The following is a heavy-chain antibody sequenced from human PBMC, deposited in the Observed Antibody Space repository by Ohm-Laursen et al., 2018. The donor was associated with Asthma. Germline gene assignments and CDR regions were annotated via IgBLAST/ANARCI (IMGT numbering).Heavy chain of an antibody. CDR3: ARVRGNSDSSWYGRYYYYGMDV. CDR1: GGTSSSYA. CDR2: IIPIFGTA. D-gene: IGHD6-13*01. V-gene: IGHV1-69*01. J-gene: IGHJ6*02. Sequence: SSVKVSCKASGGTSSSYAISWVRQAPGQGLEWMGGIIPIFGTANYAQKFQGRVTITADESTSTAYMELSSLRSEDTAVYYCARVRGNSDSSWYGRYYYYGMDVWGQGTTVTVSS.